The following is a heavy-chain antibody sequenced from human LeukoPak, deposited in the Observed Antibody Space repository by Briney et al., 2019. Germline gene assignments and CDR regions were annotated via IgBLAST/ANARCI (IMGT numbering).Heavy chain of an antibody. CDR2: IYPGDSDT. CDR1: GYTFTRNW. V-gene: IGHV5-51*01. J-gene: IGHJ6*03. D-gene: IGHD3-22*01. CDR3: ARQSDNSGYYPYYYMDV. Sequence: GESLKISCKASGYTFTRNWIGWVRQMPGKGLEWMGTIYPGDSDTRYSPSFQGQVTISADKSISTVYLHWSSLKASDTAMYYCARQSDNSGYYPYYYMDVWGKGTTVTVSS.